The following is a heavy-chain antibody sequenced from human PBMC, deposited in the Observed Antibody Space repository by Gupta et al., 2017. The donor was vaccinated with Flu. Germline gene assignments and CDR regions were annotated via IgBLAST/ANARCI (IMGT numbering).Heavy chain of an antibody. V-gene: IGHV5-51*01. CDR3: ARFARGGNYDV. CDR2: IYPGDSDV. D-gene: IGHD2-21*01. Sequence: DVQLLQSGAEAKKPGESLKISCKSSGYTFTSHWIGWVRQMPGKGLEWMGIIYPGDSDVRYSPSFEGQVIISVDKSSDTTFLHLNNLQASDTATFYCARFARGGNYDVWGRGTLVTVSS. CDR1: GYTFTSHW. J-gene: IGHJ2*01.